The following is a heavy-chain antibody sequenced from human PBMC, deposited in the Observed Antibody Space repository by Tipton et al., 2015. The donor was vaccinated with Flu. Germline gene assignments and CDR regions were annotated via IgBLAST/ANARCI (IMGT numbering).Heavy chain of an antibody. J-gene: IGHJ6*02. Sequence: TLSLTCSVSGGSISSGGAYWSWFRQLPGKGLEWIGCIYYSGSTYFKSSLRSRLSISVDTSRNLFSLTLNSVTAADTAIYYCARDQGFGDGLTYDYYAMDVWGQGTTVTASS. V-gene: IGHV4-31*03. CDR3: ARDQGFGDGLTYDYYAMDV. D-gene: IGHD3-10*01. CDR2: IYYSGST. CDR1: GGSISSGGAY.